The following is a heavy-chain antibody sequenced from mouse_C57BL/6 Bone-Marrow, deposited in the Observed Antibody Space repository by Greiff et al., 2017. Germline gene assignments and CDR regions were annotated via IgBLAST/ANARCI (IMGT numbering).Heavy chain of an antibody. D-gene: IGHD4-1*01. V-gene: IGHV1-69*01. CDR3: NWEYFDY. Sequence: QVQLQQPGAELVMPGASVKLSCKASGYTFTSYWMHWVKQRPGQGLEWIGEIDPSDSYPTYNQKFKGKSTLTVDKSSSTAYMQLSSLTSEDAAVYYWNWEYFDYWGQGTTLTVSS. CDR2: IDPSDSYP. J-gene: IGHJ2*01. CDR1: GYTFTSYW.